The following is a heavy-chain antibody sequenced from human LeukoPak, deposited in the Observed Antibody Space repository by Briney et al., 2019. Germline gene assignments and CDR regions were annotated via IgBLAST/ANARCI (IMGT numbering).Heavy chain of an antibody. Sequence: GGSLRLSCAASGFIFNDYGMHWVRQAPGQGLEWVAFIRYNGDNKYYVDSVKGRFTISRDNSKNTLHLQMNSLKPEDTAVYYCAKEGTASKPSDLDYWGQGTLVTVST. D-gene: IGHD1/OR15-1a*01. J-gene: IGHJ4*02. CDR3: AKEGTASKPSDLDY. CDR2: IRYNGDNK. V-gene: IGHV3-30*02. CDR1: GFIFNDYG.